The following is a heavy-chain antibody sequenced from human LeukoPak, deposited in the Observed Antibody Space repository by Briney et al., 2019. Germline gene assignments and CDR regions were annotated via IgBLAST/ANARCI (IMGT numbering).Heavy chain of an antibody. Sequence: PGRSLRLSCAASGFTFSSYGMHWVRQAPGKGLEWVAVISYDGSNKYYADSVKGRFTISRDNSKNTLYLQMNSLRAEDTAVYYCASLVVDTAMSYWGQGTLVTVSS. D-gene: IGHD5-18*01. CDR2: ISYDGSNK. CDR3: ASLVVDTAMSY. CDR1: GFTFSSYG. V-gene: IGHV3-30*03. J-gene: IGHJ4*02.